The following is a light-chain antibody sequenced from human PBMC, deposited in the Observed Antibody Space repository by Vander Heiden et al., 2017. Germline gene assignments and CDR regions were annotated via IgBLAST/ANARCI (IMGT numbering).Light chain of an antibody. CDR1: SSDVGSYNL. J-gene: IGLJ2*01. V-gene: IGLV2-23*01. CDR3: CSYAGTRGG. CDR2: EGS. Sequence: QSPLTPPASAAGSPGQSITISCTGTSSDVGSYNLVSWYQQHPGKAPKRRMYEGSKRPSGVSNRFYGSKSGKKASLKISGLQAEYESDDYCCSYAGTRGGFGGGTNVTVL.